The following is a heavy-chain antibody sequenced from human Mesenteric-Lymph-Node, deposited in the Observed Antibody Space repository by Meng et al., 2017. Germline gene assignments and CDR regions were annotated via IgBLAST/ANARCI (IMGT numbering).Heavy chain of an antibody. Sequence: SVKVSCKASGDTFSSYAISWVRQAPGQGLEWMGGIIPIFGTANYAQKFQGRVTITADESTSTAYMELSSLRSEDTAVYYCASPRYSGSYYVYYFDYWGRGTLVTVPQ. CDR3: ASPRYSGSYYVYYFDY. V-gene: IGHV1-69*13. J-gene: IGHJ4*02. CDR1: GDTFSSYA. D-gene: IGHD1-26*01. CDR2: IIPIFGTA.